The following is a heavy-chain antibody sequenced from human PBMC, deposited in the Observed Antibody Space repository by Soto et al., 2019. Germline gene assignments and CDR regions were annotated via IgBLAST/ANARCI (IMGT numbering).Heavy chain of an antibody. CDR2: ISYDGSNK. Sequence: GGSLRLSCAASGFTFSSHGMHWVRQAPGKGLEWVAVISYDGSNKYYADSVKGRFTISRDNSKNTLYLQMNSLRAEDTAVYYGARAVVPAADDAFDIWRQGPMVTVSS. D-gene: IGHD2-2*01. V-gene: IGHV3-30*03. CDR1: GFTFSSHG. CDR3: ARAVVPAADDAFDI. J-gene: IGHJ3*02.